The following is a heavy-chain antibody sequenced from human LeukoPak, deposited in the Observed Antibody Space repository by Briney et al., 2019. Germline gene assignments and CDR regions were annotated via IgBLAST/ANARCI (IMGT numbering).Heavy chain of an antibody. V-gene: IGHV1-8*01. CDR2: MNPNSGNT. CDR3: ARALPLYCTNGVCSRRNYYYYMDV. Sequence: GASVKVSCKASGYTFTSYDINWVRQATGQGLEWMGWMNPNSGNTGYAQKFQGRVTMTRNTSISTAYMELSSLRSEDTAVYYCARALPLYCTNGVCSRRNYYYYMDVWGKGTTVAVSS. J-gene: IGHJ6*03. D-gene: IGHD2-8*01. CDR1: GYTFTSYD.